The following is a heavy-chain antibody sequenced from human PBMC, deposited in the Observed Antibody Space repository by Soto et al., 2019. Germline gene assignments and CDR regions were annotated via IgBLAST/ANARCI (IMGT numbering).Heavy chain of an antibody. J-gene: IGHJ4*02. CDR2: IYPGDSDA. CDR1: GYSVTNYW. V-gene: IGHV5-51*01. Sequence: GESLKISCKGSGYSVTNYWIASVRQMPGRGLEWMGIIYPGDSDARYSPSFQGQVTISADKSINTAYLQWSSLKASHNAMYSCVSIETRPYWRQGTLVTVSS. CDR3: VSIETRPY.